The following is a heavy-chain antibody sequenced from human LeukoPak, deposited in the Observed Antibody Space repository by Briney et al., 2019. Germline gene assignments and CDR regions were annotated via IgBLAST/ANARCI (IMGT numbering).Heavy chain of an antibody. V-gene: IGHV3-21*01. Sequence: GGSLRLSCTASGFTFGGYAMTWVRQAPGKGLEWVSSISGGSEDSYYADSVEGRFTISRDNAKNSLYLQMNSLRAEDTAAYYCARAGSDFGGNWDFDYWGQGTLVTVSS. J-gene: IGHJ4*02. CDR3: ARAGSDFGGNWDFDY. D-gene: IGHD4-23*01. CDR2: ISGGSEDS. CDR1: GFTFGGYA.